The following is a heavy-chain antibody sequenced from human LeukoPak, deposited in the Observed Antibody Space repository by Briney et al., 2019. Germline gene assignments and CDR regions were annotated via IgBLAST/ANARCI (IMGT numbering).Heavy chain of an antibody. CDR3: ARTPSTAATYFDY. D-gene: IGHD6-25*01. Sequence: PGGSLRLSCAASGFTFSSYSMNWVRQAPGKGLEWVSSISSSSSYTYYADSVKGRFTISRDNAKNPLYLQMNSLRAEDTAVYYCARTPSTAATYFDYWGQGTLVTVSS. J-gene: IGHJ4*02. V-gene: IGHV3-21*01. CDR2: ISSSSSYT. CDR1: GFTFSSYS.